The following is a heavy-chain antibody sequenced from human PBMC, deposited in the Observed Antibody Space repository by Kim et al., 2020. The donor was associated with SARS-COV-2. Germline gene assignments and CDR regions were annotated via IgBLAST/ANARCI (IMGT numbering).Heavy chain of an antibody. CDR3: ANSYYDILTGYYGPFDY. CDR2: IYYSGST. V-gene: IGHV4-59*01. D-gene: IGHD3-9*01. J-gene: IGHJ4*01. Sequence: SETLSLTCTVSGGSISSYYWSWIRQPPGKGLEWIGYIYYSGSTNYNPSLKSRVTISVDTSKNQFSLKLSSVTAADTAVYYCANSYYDILTGYYGPFDYWG. CDR1: GGSISSYY.